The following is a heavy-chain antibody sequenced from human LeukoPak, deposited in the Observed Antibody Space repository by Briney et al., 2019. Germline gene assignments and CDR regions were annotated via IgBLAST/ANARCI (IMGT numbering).Heavy chain of an antibody. CDR2: LSGIGGST. CDR1: GFTFSSHS. CDR3: AKDRGNWNSGVSDFDY. D-gene: IGHD1-7*01. J-gene: IGHJ4*02. V-gene: IGHV3-23*01. Sequence: QSGGSLRLSCAASGFTFSSHSMNWVRQAPGKGLEWVSGLSGIGGSTYYADSVKGRFTISRDNSRNTLYLQMNSLRAEDTAVYYCAKDRGNWNSGVSDFDYWGQGTLVTVSS.